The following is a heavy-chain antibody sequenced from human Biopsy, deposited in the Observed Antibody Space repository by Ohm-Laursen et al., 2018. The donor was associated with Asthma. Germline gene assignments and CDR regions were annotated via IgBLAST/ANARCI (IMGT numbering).Heavy chain of an antibody. V-gene: IGHV3-53*01. CDR1: GFAVSRDY. D-gene: IGHD3-22*01. J-gene: IGHJ4*02. CDR3: ARGDSSNWSHYYFDY. Sequence: SLRLSCTAPGFAVSRDYMFWVRQAPGKGLEWVSVIYSGGTSHTADSVRGRFTISRDYSKNTLYLQMNSLRAEDTAVYYCARGDSSNWSHYYFDYRGQGTLVTVSS. CDR2: IYSGGTS.